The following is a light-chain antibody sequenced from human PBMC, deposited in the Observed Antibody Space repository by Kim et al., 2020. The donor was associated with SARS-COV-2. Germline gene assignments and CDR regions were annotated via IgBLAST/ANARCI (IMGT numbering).Light chain of an antibody. J-gene: IGLJ3*02. V-gene: IGLV1-40*01. CDR2: GNS. CDR1: SPNNGAGYP. Sequence: RVIITCTAGSPNNGAGYPVYWYQQFPGTAPKLLPYGNSKRPSGVPDRFSGSKSGTSASLGITGLQAGDEADYYCPSYDSSLSGGVFGGGTQLTVL. CDR3: PSYDSSLSGGV.